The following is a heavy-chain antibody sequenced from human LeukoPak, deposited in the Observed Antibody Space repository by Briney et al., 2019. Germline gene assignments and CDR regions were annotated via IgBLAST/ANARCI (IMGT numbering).Heavy chain of an antibody. V-gene: IGHV3-21*06. Sequence: GGSLRLSCAASEFTFSSYSMNWVRQAPGKGLKWVSSISSTGNFVHYADSVKGRFTISRDNAKNSLYLQMDSLRGEDTAVYFCARVGCRGGSCSSRGDYYYGMDVWGQGTTVTVSS. J-gene: IGHJ6*02. CDR2: ISSTGNFV. CDR3: ARVGCRGGSCSSRGDYYYGMDV. D-gene: IGHD2-15*01. CDR1: EFTFSSYS.